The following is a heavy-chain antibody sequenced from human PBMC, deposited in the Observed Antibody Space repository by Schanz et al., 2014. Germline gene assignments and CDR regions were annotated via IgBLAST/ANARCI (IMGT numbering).Heavy chain of an antibody. V-gene: IGHV1-18*01. CDR1: GYTFISYG. CDR3: ARVQDDILTGSEYYYGMDV. Sequence: QVQLVQSGAEVKKPGASVKVSCKASGYTFISYGIKWVRQAPGQGLEWMGWISAYNGHTDYAQKLQGRVTMTTDTSTSTAYMELRSLRSDDTAVYYCARVQDDILTGSEYYYGMDVWGQGSLVTDSS. J-gene: IGHJ6*02. D-gene: IGHD3-9*01. CDR2: ISAYNGHT.